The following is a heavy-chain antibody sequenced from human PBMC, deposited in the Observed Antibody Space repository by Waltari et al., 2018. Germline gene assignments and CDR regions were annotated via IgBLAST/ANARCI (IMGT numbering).Heavy chain of an antibody. J-gene: IGHJ6*03. Sequence: EVQLVESGGGLVNPGGSLRLSCAASGFTFSNAWMSWVRQAPGKGLEWVGRIKSKTDGGTTDYAAPVKGRFTISRDDSKNTLYLQMNSLKTEDTAVYYCTTEAVTAPNYMDVWGKGTTVTVSS. CDR1: GFTFSNAW. D-gene: IGHD4-4*01. CDR2: IKSKTDGGTT. V-gene: IGHV3-15*01. CDR3: TTEAVTAPNYMDV.